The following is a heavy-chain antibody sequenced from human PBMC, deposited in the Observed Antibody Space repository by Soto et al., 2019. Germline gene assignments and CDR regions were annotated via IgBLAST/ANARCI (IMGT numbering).Heavy chain of an antibody. V-gene: IGHV4-39*01. CDR3: ARHQGQNYDFWSGYYTHFDY. CDR2: IYYSGST. D-gene: IGHD3-3*01. Sequence: SDTLSPTCTVSGGSISSSSYYWGGIRQPPGKGLEWIGSIYYSGSTYYNPSLKSRVTISVDTSKNQFSLKLSSVTAADTAVYYCARHQGQNYDFWSGYYTHFDYWGQGTLVTVSS. J-gene: IGHJ4*02. CDR1: GGSISSSSYY.